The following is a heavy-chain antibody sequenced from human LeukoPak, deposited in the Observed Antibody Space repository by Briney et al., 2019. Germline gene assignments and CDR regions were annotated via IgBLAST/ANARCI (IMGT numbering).Heavy chain of an antibody. D-gene: IGHD3-10*01. V-gene: IGHV4-39*01. J-gene: IGHJ4*02. CDR3: ARVGHFRGVKYFDY. CDR1: GGSISSSSYY. Sequence: PSETLSLTCTVSGGSISSSSYYWGWIRQPPGKGLEWIGSIYYSGSTYYNPSLKSRVTISVDTSKNQFSLKLSSVTAADTAVYYCARVGHFRGVKYFDYWGQGTLVTVSS. CDR2: IYYSGST.